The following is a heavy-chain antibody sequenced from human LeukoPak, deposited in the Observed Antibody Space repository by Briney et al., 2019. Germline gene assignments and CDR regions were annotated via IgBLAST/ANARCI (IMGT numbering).Heavy chain of an antibody. V-gene: IGHV3-23*01. Sequence: GGSLRLSCAASGFTFSSYAMSWVRQAPGKGLEWVSAISGSGGSTYYADSVKGRFTISRDNSKNPLYLQMNSLRAEDTAVYYCAKDPCSSTSCYPLDYWGQGTLVTVSS. J-gene: IGHJ4*02. CDR2: ISGSGGST. CDR1: GFTFSSYA. D-gene: IGHD2-2*01. CDR3: AKDPCSSTSCYPLDY.